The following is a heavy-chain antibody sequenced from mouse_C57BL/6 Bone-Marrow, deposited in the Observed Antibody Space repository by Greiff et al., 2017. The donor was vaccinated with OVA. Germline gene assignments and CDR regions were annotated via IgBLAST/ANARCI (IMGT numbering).Heavy chain of an antibody. CDR1: EYEFPSHA. Sequence: EVLLVESGGGLVQPGESLKLSCESNEYEFPSHAMSWVRQTPEKRLELVAAIISDGGSTYYPDTMESRFIISRDNTKTTLYLQLSRLRSEDAALYYCARQRRGRVFDYGGQGTTLTVSA. CDR2: IISDGGST. V-gene: IGHV5-2*01. CDR3: ARQRRGRVFDY. J-gene: IGHJ2*01.